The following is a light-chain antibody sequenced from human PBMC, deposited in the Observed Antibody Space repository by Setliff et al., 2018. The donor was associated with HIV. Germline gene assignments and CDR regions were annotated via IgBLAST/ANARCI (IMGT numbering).Light chain of an antibody. Sequence: SALAQPASVSGSRGQSITISCTGTSSDVGGYNYVSWYQQHPGKAPKLIIYDVINRPSGISDRFSGSKSGNTASLTISGLQAEDEADYYCCSYGSSDTFVFGTGTRSPS. CDR1: SSDVGGYNY. CDR2: DVI. V-gene: IGLV2-14*03. CDR3: CSYGSSDTFV. J-gene: IGLJ1*01.